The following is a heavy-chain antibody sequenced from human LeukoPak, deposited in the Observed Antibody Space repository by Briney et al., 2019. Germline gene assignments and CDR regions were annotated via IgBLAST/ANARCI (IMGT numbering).Heavy chain of an antibody. Sequence: SETLSLTCTVSGGSISSSSYYWGWIRQPPGKGLEWIGSIYYSGSTYYNPSLKSRVTISVDTSKNQFSLKLNSVTAADTAVYYCSRVRGVITPTHFDYWGQGTLVTVSS. D-gene: IGHD3-10*01. V-gene: IGHV4-39*07. CDR3: SRVRGVITPTHFDY. J-gene: IGHJ4*02. CDR1: GGSISSSSYY. CDR2: IYYSGST.